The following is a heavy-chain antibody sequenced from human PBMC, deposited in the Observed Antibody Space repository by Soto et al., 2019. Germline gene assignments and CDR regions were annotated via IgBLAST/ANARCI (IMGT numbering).Heavy chain of an antibody. V-gene: IGHV4-39*01. J-gene: IGHJ4*02. D-gene: IGHD1-26*01. Sequence: SETLSLTCTVSGGSISSNDYYWDWIRQSPGKGLEWIGSIYYSGTTYYNPSLKSRVSMSVDTSRNQFSLKLSSVTAADTAVYFCARHRGGASSQRYSDYWGQGTQVTV. CDR3: ARHRGGASSQRYSDY. CDR1: GGSISSNDYY. CDR2: IYYSGTT.